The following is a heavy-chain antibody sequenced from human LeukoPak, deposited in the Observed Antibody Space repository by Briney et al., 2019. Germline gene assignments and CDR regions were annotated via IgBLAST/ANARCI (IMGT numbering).Heavy chain of an antibody. Sequence: SETLSLTCAVYGGSFNGYYWTWIRQPPGKGLEWIGEINHSGSTDYSPSLKSRVTISVDTSNKQISLKLSSVTAADTAVYYCARYYGSGLNKIDYWGQGTLVTVSS. V-gene: IGHV4-34*01. CDR3: ARYYGSGLNKIDY. J-gene: IGHJ4*02. D-gene: IGHD3-10*01. CDR1: GGSFNGYY. CDR2: INHSGST.